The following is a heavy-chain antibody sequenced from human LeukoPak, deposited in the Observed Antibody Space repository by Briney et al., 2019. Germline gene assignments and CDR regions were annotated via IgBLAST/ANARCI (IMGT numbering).Heavy chain of an antibody. CDR2: IKQDGSEK. CDR3: ARSGNTGYSSSWYRGHSICYFDY. D-gene: IGHD6-13*01. J-gene: IGHJ4*02. Sequence: GGSLRLSCAASGFTFSSYWMSWVRQAPGKGLEWVANIKQDGSEKYYVDSVKGRFTISRDNAKNSLYLQMNSLRAEDTAVYYCARSGNTGYSSSWYRGHSICYFDYWGQGTLVTVSS. V-gene: IGHV3-7*03. CDR1: GFTFSSYW.